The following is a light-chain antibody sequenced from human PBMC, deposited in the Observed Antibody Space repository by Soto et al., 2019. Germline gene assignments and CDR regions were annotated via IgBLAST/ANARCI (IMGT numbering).Light chain of an antibody. CDR2: GAS. J-gene: IGKJ5*01. CDR3: QQYSSSPPIT. Sequence: EVVLTQSPGTLSLSPGERATLSCRASQSVSSDYLAWYQQKPGQAHRLLISGASSRATGIPDRFSGSGYGTDFTLTISRLEPEDFALYYCQQYSSSPPITFGQGTRLEIK. V-gene: IGKV3-20*01. CDR1: QSVSSDY.